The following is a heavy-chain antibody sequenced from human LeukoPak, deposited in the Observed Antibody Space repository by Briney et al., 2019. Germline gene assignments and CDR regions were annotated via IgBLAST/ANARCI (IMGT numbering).Heavy chain of an antibody. CDR1: SGSISSYY. CDR3: ASERRYSSGRWDYYFDY. J-gene: IGHJ4*02. Sequence: PSETLSLTCTVSSGSISSYYWSWIRQPAGKELEWIGRIYTSGSTNYNPSFKSRVTMSLDTPKNQFSLKLSSVTAADTAVYYCASERRYSSGRWDYYFDYWGQGTLVTVSS. V-gene: IGHV4-4*07. CDR2: IYTSGST. D-gene: IGHD6-19*01.